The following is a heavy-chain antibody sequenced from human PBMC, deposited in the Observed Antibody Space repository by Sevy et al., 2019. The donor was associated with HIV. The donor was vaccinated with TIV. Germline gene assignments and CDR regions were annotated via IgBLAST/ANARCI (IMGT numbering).Heavy chain of an antibody. J-gene: IGHJ6*02. V-gene: IGHV3-15*01. Sequence: GGSLRLSCAASGFTFSYAWMNWVRQAPGKGLEWVGRIQSKADGGTIDYAAPVKGRFTISRDDSQNTQYLQMNSLKTEDTAVYYCSADPIIVLLVTNGMDVWGQGTTVTVSS. CDR1: GFTFSYAW. CDR3: SADPIIVLLVTNGMDV. D-gene: IGHD2-8*02. CDR2: IQSKADGGTI.